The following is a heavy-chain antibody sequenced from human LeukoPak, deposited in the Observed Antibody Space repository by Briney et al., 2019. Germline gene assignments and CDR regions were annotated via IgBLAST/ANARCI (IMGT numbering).Heavy chain of an antibody. Sequence: GGSLRLSCATSGFTFSTYAMTWVRQAPGKGLEWASSISGSGGSTYYADSVKGRFTISRDSSKNTLYLQMNSLRAEDTAVYYCATGGNSGRAYYYYCMDVWGKGTTVTVSS. CDR3: ATGGNSGRAYYYYCMDV. V-gene: IGHV3-23*01. CDR1: GFTFSTYA. CDR2: ISGSGGST. J-gene: IGHJ6*03. D-gene: IGHD6-19*01.